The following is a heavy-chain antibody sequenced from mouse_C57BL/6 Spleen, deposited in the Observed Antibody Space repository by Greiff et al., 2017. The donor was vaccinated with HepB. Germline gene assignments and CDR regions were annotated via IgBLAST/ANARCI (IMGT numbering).Heavy chain of an antibody. CDR1: GFTFSDYG. CDR2: ISSGSSTI. J-gene: IGHJ4*01. V-gene: IGHV5-17*01. D-gene: IGHD2-5*01. Sequence: VQLQQSGGGLVKPGGSLKLSCAASGFTFSDYGMHWVRQAPEKGLEWVAYISSGSSTIYYADTVKGRFTISRDNAKNTLFLQMTSLRSEDTAMYYCARNSKEYYYAMDYWGQGTSVTVSS. CDR3: ARNSKEYYYAMDY.